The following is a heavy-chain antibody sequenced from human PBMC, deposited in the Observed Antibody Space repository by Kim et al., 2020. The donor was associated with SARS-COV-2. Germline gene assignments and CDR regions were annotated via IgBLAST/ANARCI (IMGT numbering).Heavy chain of an antibody. J-gene: IGHJ4*02. CDR2: T. Sequence: TYSMSTLKNRVTISVDTSKNQFALKLASVTAADTAVYYCAGLEGWLLHFDYWGQGTLVTVSS. D-gene: IGHD5-12*01. V-gene: IGHV4-39*01. CDR3: AGLEGWLLHFDY.